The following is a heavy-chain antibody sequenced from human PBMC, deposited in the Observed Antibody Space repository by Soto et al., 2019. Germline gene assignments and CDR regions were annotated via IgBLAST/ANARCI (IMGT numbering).Heavy chain of an antibody. CDR2: IYHSGST. Sequence: SETLSLTCTVWGGSLSSGYYWGWVRQPPGKGLEWIGSIYHSGSTYYNPSLKSRVTISVDTSKNQCSLKLSSVTAADTAVYYCARVRVPAAMKGYYYYGMDVWGQGTTVTVSS. CDR1: GGSLSSGYY. D-gene: IGHD2-2*01. V-gene: IGHV4-38-2*02. J-gene: IGHJ6*02. CDR3: ARVRVPAAMKGYYYYGMDV.